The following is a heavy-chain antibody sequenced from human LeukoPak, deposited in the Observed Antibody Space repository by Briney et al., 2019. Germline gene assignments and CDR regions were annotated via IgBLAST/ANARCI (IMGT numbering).Heavy chain of an antibody. D-gene: IGHD3-3*01. J-gene: IGHJ4*02. CDR2: INPSGGST. CDR1: GYTFTSYY. Sequence: ASVTVSCKASGYTFTSYYMHWVRQAPGQGLEWMGIINPSGGSTSYAQKFQGRVTMTRDTSTSTVYMELSSLRSEDTAVYYCARGVKRVAAQDFWSGCFDYWGQGTLVTVSS. CDR3: ARGVKRVAAQDFWSGCFDY. V-gene: IGHV1-46*01.